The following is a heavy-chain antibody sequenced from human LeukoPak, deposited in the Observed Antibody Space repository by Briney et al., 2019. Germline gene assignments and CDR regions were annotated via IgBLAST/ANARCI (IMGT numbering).Heavy chain of an antibody. Sequence: SVKVSCKASGGTFSSYAISWVRQAPGQGLEWMGGIIPIFGTASYAQKFQGRVTITADKSTSTAYMELSSLRSEDTAVYYCARKYSSSWSYAFDIWGQGTMVTVSS. CDR1: GGTFSSYA. CDR2: IIPIFGTA. V-gene: IGHV1-69*06. D-gene: IGHD6-13*01. CDR3: ARKYSSSWSYAFDI. J-gene: IGHJ3*02.